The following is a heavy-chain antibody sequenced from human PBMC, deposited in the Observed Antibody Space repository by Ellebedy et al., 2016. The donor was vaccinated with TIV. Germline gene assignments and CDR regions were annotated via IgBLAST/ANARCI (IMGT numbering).Heavy chain of an antibody. CDR3: ASGSGYDLGYYYYGMDV. D-gene: IGHD5-12*01. CDR1: GFTFSSYA. V-gene: IGHV3-23*01. J-gene: IGHJ6*02. CDR2: ISGSGGST. Sequence: GGSLRLXXAASGFTFSSYAMSWVRQAPGKGLEWVSAISGSGGSTYYADSVKGRFTISRDNSKNTLYLQMNSLRAEDTAVYYCASGSGYDLGYYYYGMDVWGQGTTVTVSS.